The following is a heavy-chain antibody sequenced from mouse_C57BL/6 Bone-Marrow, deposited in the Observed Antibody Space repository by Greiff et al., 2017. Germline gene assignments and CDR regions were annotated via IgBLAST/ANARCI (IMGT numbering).Heavy chain of an antibody. CDR1: GYTFTSYW. Sequence: QVQLQQSGAELVMPGASVKLSCKASGYTFTSYWMHWVKQRPGQGLEWIGEIDPSDSYTNYNQKFKGKSTLTVDKSSSTAYMQLSSLTSEDSAVYYCALYYGSSGAMDYWGQGTSVTVSS. J-gene: IGHJ4*01. CDR3: ALYYGSSGAMDY. CDR2: IDPSDSYT. D-gene: IGHD1-1*01. V-gene: IGHV1-69*01.